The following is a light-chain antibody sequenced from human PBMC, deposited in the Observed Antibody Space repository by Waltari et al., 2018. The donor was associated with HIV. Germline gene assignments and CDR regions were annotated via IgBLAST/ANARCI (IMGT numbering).Light chain of an antibody. CDR2: RAS. J-gene: IGKJ3*01. Sequence: DIQMTQSPSSLSESVVARVTITCRASQGIRNYLAWYQQKPGKVPELLIYRASTVQSGVPSRFSGSGSGTDFTLTISSLQPEDVATYYCQKYNSAPPFTFGPGTKVDIK. V-gene: IGKV1-27*01. CDR1: QGIRNY. CDR3: QKYNSAPPFT.